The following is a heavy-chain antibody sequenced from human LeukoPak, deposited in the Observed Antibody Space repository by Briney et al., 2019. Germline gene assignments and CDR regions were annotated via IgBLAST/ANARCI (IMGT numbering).Heavy chain of an antibody. D-gene: IGHD6-6*01. CDR3: ARRQYSSSSYYFDY. J-gene: IGHJ4*02. CDR2: IKQDGSEK. Sequence: GGSLRLSCAASGFTFSSYWMSWVRQAPGKGLEWVANIKQDGSEKYYVDSVKGRFTISRDNAKNSLYLQMNSLRAEDKAVYYCARRQYSSSSYYFDYWGQGTLVTVSS. V-gene: IGHV3-7*01. CDR1: GFTFSSYW.